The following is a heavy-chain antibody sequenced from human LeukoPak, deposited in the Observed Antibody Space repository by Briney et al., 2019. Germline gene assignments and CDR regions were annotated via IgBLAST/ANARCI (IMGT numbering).Heavy chain of an antibody. Sequence: SGPALVKPTQTLTLTCTFSGFSLRTSGMRVNWIRLPPGKALEWLARIDWDDDKFYSTSLKPRLTISKDTSKNQVVLTMTNMDPVDTATYYCTRKFGDSGSTPFDYWRLGTLVTVSS. V-gene: IGHV2-70*04. D-gene: IGHD6-6*01. CDR2: IDWDDDK. CDR1: GFSLRTSGMR. CDR3: TRKFGDSGSTPFDY. J-gene: IGHJ4*02.